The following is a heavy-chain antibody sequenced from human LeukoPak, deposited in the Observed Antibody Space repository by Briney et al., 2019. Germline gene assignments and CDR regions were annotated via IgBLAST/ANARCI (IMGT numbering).Heavy chain of an antibody. J-gene: IGHJ4*02. V-gene: IGHV4-59*01. Sequence: SETLSLTCTASGGSISSYYWSWIRQPPGKGLEWIGYIYYSGSTNYNPSLKSRVTISVDTSKNQFSLKLSSVTAADTAVYYCARVGRGDYVWGSYSFDYWGQGTLVTVSS. CDR2: IYYSGST. D-gene: IGHD3-16*01. CDR1: GGSISSYY. CDR3: ARVGRGDYVWGSYSFDY.